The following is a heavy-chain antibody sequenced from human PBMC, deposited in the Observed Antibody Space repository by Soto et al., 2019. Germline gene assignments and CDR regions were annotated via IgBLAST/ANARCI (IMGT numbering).Heavy chain of an antibody. CDR1: GFTFSSYS. J-gene: IGHJ4*02. Sequence: GSLRLSCAASGFTFSSYSMNWVRQAPGKGLEWVSSISSSSSYIYYADSVKGRFTISRDNAKNSLYLQMNSLRAEDTAVYYCARESSWYPFDYWGQGTLVTVSS. D-gene: IGHD6-13*01. CDR2: ISSSSSYI. V-gene: IGHV3-21*01. CDR3: ARESSWYPFDY.